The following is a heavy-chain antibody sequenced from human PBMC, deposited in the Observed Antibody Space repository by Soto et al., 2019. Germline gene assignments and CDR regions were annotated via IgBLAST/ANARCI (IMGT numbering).Heavy chain of an antibody. D-gene: IGHD3-22*01. V-gene: IGHV5-10-1*01. Sequence: GESLKISCKGSGYSFTSYWISWVRQMPGKGLEWMGRIDPSDSYTNYSPSFQGHVTISADKSISTAYLQWSSLKASDTAMYYCATLRGDYYDSSGYYYGRYYYGMDVWGQGTTVTVS. CDR3: ATLRGDYYDSSGYYYGRYYYGMDV. CDR1: GYSFTSYW. J-gene: IGHJ6*02. CDR2: IDPSDSYT.